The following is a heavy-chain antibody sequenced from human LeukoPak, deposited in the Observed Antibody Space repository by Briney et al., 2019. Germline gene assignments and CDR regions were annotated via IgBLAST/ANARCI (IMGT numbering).Heavy chain of an antibody. CDR2: INPNSGGT. D-gene: IGHD1-7*01. CDR1: GYTFTGYY. V-gene: IGHV1-2*02. Sequence: GASVKVSCKASGYTFTGYYMHWVRQAPGQGLEWMGWINPNSGGTNYAQKFQGRVTMTRDTSISTTYMELSRLRSDDTAVYYCARGDATGTTFYYYYYGMDVWGQGTTVTVSS. CDR3: ARGDATGTTFYYYYYGMDV. J-gene: IGHJ6*02.